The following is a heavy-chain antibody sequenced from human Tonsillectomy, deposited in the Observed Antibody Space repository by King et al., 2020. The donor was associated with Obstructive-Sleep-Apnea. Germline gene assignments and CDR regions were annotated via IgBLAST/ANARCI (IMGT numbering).Heavy chain of an antibody. J-gene: IGHJ4*02. CDR3: ARGGPYGSGTYYNPDC. CDR2: ISSNGGST. Sequence: QLVESGGGLVQPGGSLRLSCAASGFTFSSYAMHWVRQAPGKGLEYVSTISSNGGSTYFANSVKGRFTISRDNSKNTLYLQMGSLRVEDMAVYYCARGGPYGSGTYYNPDCWGQGTLVTVSS. CDR1: GFTFSSYA. V-gene: IGHV3-64*01. D-gene: IGHD3-10*01.